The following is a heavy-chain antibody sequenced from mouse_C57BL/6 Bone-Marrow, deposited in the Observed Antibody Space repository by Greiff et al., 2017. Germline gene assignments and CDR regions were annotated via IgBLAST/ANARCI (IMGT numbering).Heavy chain of an antibody. V-gene: IGHV1-9*01. CDR1: GYTFTGYW. CDR3: ARWGYAMDY. J-gene: IGHJ4*01. CDR2: ILPGRGST. Sequence: VQLQQSGAELMKPGASVKLSCKATGYTFTGYWIEGVKQRPGHGLEWIGEILPGRGSTNYNEKFNGKATFTADTSSNTAYMQLSSLTTEDSAIYYCARWGYAMDYWGQGTSVTVSS.